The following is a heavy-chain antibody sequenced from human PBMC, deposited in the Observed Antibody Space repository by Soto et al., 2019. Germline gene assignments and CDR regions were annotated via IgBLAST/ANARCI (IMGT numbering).Heavy chain of an antibody. CDR2: SIPIFGTA. J-gene: IGHJ4*02. CDR1: GGTFSSYA. CDR3: ARERGPPYVGNPNYFDY. D-gene: IGHD3-16*01. V-gene: IGHV1-69*13. Sequence: SVKVSCKASGGTFSSYAISWVRQAPGQGLEWMGGSIPIFGTANYAQKFQGRVTITADESTSTAYMELSSLRSEDTAVYYCARERGPPYVGNPNYFDYWGQGTLVTVSS.